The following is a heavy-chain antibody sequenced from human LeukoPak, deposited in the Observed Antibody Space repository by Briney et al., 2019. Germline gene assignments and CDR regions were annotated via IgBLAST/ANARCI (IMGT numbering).Heavy chain of an antibody. CDR1: GFXFSSHW. V-gene: IGHV3-7*05. CDR2: IKQDGSEK. Sequence: GGPLRLSCAASGFXFSSHWISWVRQAPGKGLEWVANIKQDGSEKYYVDSVKGRFTISRDNAKNSLYLQMDSLRAEDTAVYYCTSRAGYSSSWSAFDYWGQGTLVTVSS. D-gene: IGHD6-13*01. CDR3: TSRAGYSSSWSAFDY. J-gene: IGHJ4*02.